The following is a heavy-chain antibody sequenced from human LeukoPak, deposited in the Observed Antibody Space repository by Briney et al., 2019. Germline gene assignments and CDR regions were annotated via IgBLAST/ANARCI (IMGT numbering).Heavy chain of an antibody. J-gene: IGHJ6*02. D-gene: IGHD6-19*01. CDR3: ARAPLKAVAGSSRYYYGMDV. V-gene: IGHV3-23*01. Sequence: GGSLRLSCAASGFTFSSYVITWVRLAPGKGLEWVSSISASGDSIYYADSVKGRFTTSRDNSKNRLYLQMNSLRAEDTAVYYCARAPLKAVAGSSRYYYGMDVWGQGTTFIVSS. CDR1: GFTFSSYV. CDR2: ISASGDSI.